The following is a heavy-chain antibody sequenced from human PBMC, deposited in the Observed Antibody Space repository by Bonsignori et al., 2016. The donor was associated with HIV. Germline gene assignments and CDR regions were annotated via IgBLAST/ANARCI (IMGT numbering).Heavy chain of an antibody. CDR2: IYSSGST. CDR1: GASMTTSAYY. CDR3: ARVLEYGDYVDY. D-gene: IGHD3-3*01. J-gene: IGHJ4*02. V-gene: IGHV4-39*07. Sequence: QLHLQESGPGLVKPSETLSLTCSVSGASMTTSAYYWGWIRQAPGKGLEWIGIIYSSGSTFYSPSLKSRVSMSLNTSARQFSLTLTSVTAADTAVYFCARVLEYGDYVDYVGPREPGSPSP.